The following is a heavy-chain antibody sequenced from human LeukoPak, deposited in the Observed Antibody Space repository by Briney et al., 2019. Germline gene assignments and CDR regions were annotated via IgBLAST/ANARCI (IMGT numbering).Heavy chain of an antibody. V-gene: IGHV1-18*04. J-gene: IGHJ5*02. CDR1: GYTFTDYY. Sequence: ASVKVSCKASGYTFTDYYIHWVRQAPGQGLEWMGWIGAYNGNTNYAQKLQGRVTMTTDTSTSTAYMELRSLRSDDTAVYYCARDQRCTNGVCYGNWFDPWGQGTLVTVSS. D-gene: IGHD2-8*01. CDR3: ARDQRCTNGVCYGNWFDP. CDR2: IGAYNGNT.